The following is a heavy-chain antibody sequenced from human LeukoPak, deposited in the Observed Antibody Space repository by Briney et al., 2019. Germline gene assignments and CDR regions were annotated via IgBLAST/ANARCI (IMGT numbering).Heavy chain of an antibody. CDR2: IQYDGNNK. CDR1: GFTFSSYG. CDR3: AKDRTVFGVVITP. Sequence: GGSLRLSCAASGFTFSSYGMHWVRQAPGKGLEWVAFIQYDGNNKYYADSVKGRFTISRDDSKNTLYLQMNSLRVEDTAVYYCAKDRTVFGVVITPWGQGTLVAVSS. V-gene: IGHV3-30*02. J-gene: IGHJ4*02. D-gene: IGHD3-3*01.